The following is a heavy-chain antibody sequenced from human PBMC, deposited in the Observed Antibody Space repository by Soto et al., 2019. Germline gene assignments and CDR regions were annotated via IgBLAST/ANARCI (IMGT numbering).Heavy chain of an antibody. CDR1: GFTFSSYA. V-gene: IGHV3-30-3*01. D-gene: IGHD1-1*01. CDR3: AREGTGAYSDGMDV. CDR2: ISYDGSKK. J-gene: IGHJ6*02. Sequence: QVPLVESGGGVVQPGRSLRLSCAASGFTFSSYAMHWVRQAPGKGLEWVAVISYDGSKKYYADSVKGRFTIARDKSNSTRYLQMNSTRAEDSAVHYCAREGTGAYSDGMDVWGQGTTVTVFS.